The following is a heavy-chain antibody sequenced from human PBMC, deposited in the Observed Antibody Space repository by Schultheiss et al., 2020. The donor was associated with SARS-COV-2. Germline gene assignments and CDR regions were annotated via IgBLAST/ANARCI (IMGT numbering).Heavy chain of an antibody. CDR3: TRDSLITTTGVEFDY. V-gene: IGHV3-21*01. Sequence: GGSLRLSCAASGFTFSSYAMSWVRQAPGKGLEWVPSISSSSSYTNYADSVKGRFTISRDNARNTLYLQMKSLRVEDTAVYYCTRDSLITTTGVEFDYWGQGTLVTVSS. CDR1: GFTFSSYA. CDR2: ISSSSSYT. J-gene: IGHJ4*02. D-gene: IGHD2-8*01.